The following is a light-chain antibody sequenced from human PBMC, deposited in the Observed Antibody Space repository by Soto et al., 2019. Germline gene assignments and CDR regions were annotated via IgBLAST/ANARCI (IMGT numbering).Light chain of an antibody. J-gene: IGKJ1*01. CDR2: GAS. Sequence: EIVLTQSPGTLSLSPVERATLSCRASQSVSSSYLAWYQQKPGQAPRLLIYGASSRATGIPDRFSGSGSGIDFTLTISRLEPEDLVVYYCQQYGSSPTFGEGTKVELK. V-gene: IGKV3-20*01. CDR3: QQYGSSPT. CDR1: QSVSSSY.